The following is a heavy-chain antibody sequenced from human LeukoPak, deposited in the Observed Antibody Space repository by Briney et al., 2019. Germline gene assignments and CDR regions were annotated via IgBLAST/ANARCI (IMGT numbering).Heavy chain of an antibody. CDR1: GGSISSGGYS. J-gene: IGHJ2*01. CDR3: AREWQQLERNWYFDL. Sequence: SETLSLTCAVSGGSISSGGYSWSWIRQPPGKGLEWIGYIYHSGSTYYNPSLKSRVTISVDRSKNQFSLKLSSVTAADTAVYYCAREWQQLERNWYFDLWGRGTLVTVSS. V-gene: IGHV4-30-2*01. CDR2: IYHSGST. D-gene: IGHD6-13*01.